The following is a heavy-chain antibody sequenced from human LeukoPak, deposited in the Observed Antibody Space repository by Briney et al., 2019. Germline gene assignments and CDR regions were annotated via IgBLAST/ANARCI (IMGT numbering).Heavy chain of an antibody. CDR3: ARAGWSYYFDY. CDR1: GGSISSSSYY. CDR2: IYTSGST. D-gene: IGHD6-19*01. V-gene: IGHV4-61*02. J-gene: IGHJ4*02. Sequence: PSETLSLTCTVSGGSISSSSYYWGWIRQPAGKGLEWIGRIYTSGSTNYNPSLKSRVTISVDKSKNQFSLTLSSVTAADTAVYYCARAGWSYYFDYWGQGTLVTVSS.